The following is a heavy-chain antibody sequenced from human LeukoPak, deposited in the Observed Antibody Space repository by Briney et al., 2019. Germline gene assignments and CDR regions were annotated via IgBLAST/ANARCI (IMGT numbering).Heavy chain of an antibody. Sequence: SETLSLTCAVYGGSFSGYYWSWIRQPPGKGLEWIGEINHSGSTNYNPSLKSRVTISVDTSKSQFSLKLSSVTAADTAVYYCARPRRAAAGTGPFDYWGQGTLVTVSS. CDR2: INHSGST. J-gene: IGHJ4*02. CDR1: GGSFSGYY. CDR3: ARPRRAAAGTGPFDY. V-gene: IGHV4-34*01. D-gene: IGHD6-13*01.